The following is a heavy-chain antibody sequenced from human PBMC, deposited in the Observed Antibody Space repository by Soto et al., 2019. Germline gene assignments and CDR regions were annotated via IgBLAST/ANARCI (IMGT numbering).Heavy chain of an antibody. CDR3: AKILSTVTTYYYGMDV. Sequence: GSLRLSCAASGFSFSTYPMVWVRQAPGKRLEAVSSISGSGGKTYYKDSVKGRFTISRDNSKNTVDLQMNSLRPEDTAVYYCAKILSTVTTYYYGMDVWGQGTTVTVSS. D-gene: IGHD4-17*01. CDR2: ISGSGGKT. V-gene: IGHV3-23*01. J-gene: IGHJ6*02. CDR1: GFSFSTYP.